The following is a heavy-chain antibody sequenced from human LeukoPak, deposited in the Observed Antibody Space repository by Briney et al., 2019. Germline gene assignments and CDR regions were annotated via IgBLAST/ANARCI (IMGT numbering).Heavy chain of an antibody. D-gene: IGHD2-21*02. CDR1: GYSISSGYY. CDR3: ARRAVVTAYYFDH. Sequence: SETLSLTCTVSGYSISSGYYWGWIRQPPGKGLEWIGSIYYSGTTYYNPSLKSRVTISIDTSKSQSSLKLSSVTAADTAVYYCARRAVVTAYYFDHWGQGTLVTVSS. J-gene: IGHJ4*02. CDR2: IYYSGTT. V-gene: IGHV4-38-2*02.